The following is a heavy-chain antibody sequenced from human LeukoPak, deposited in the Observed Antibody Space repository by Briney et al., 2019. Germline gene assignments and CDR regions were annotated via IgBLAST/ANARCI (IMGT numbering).Heavy chain of an antibody. J-gene: IGHJ6*02. CDR3: ARRGVLLWFGELFYGMDV. V-gene: IGHV3-21*01. Sequence: PGGSLRLSCAASGFTFSSYSMNWVRQAPGKGLEWVSSISSSSYIYYADSVKGRFTISRDNAKNSLYLQMNSLRAEDTAVYYCARRGVLLWFGELFYGMDVWGQGTTVTVSS. D-gene: IGHD3-10*01. CDR1: GFTFSSYS. CDR2: ISSSSYI.